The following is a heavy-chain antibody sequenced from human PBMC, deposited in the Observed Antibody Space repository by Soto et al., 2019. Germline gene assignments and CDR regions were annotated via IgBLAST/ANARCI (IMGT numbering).Heavy chain of an antibody. Sequence: EVQLVESGGGLVQPGGSLRISCVASGFIFNSYSMNWVRQAPGKGLEWISYINSGSTSVFYADSVKGRFTISRDNAKNSLYLQMNSLRAEDTAVYYCASSASPDAYWGQGTLVTVSS. CDR1: GFIFNSYS. D-gene: IGHD1-26*01. CDR2: INSGSTSV. CDR3: ASSASPDAY. J-gene: IGHJ4*02. V-gene: IGHV3-48*01.